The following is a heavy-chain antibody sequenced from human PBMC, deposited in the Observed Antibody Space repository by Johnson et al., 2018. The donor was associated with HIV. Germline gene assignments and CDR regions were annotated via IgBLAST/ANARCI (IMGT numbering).Heavy chain of an antibody. CDR3: ARGGRYCSGGICYRAFDI. V-gene: IGHV3-20*04. CDR2: INWNGGTT. J-gene: IGHJ3*02. Sequence: VQLVESGGGLIQPGGSLRLSCAASGFTVSSNYMSWVRQAPGKGLEWVSGINWNGGTTGYADSVKGRFTISRENAKNSLYLQMNSMRAEDTALYYCARGGRYCSGGICYRAFDIWGQGTMVTVSS. D-gene: IGHD2-8*02. CDR1: GFTVSSNY.